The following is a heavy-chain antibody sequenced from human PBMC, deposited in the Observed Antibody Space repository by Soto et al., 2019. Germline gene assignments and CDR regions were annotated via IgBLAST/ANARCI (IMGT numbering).Heavy chain of an antibody. CDR2: IYYSGNT. V-gene: IGHV4-39*01. Sequence: QLQRQESGPGLVKPSETLSLTCSVSGGSIRRTNYYWVWIRQSPGKGREWIGSIYYSGNTHNNPSLKSRVTLSIDTSKIQFSLKLSSVTAADTAVYYCARRVVSGTTGGMDVWGLGTTVTVSS. J-gene: IGHJ6*02. CDR3: ARRVVSGTTGGMDV. D-gene: IGHD1-7*01. CDR1: GGSIRRTNYY.